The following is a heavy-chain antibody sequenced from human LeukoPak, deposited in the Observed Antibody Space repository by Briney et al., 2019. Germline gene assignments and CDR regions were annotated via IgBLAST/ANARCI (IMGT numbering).Heavy chain of an antibody. D-gene: IGHD3-10*01. J-gene: IGHJ4*02. CDR3: AKVTYSTSGVYFDY. Sequence: GGSLRLSCAASGFTFSSYGMHWVRQAPGKGLEWVAFIRYDGGNKYYADSVKGRFTISRDNSKNTLYLQMNSLGAEDTAVYYCAKVTYSTSGVYFDYWGQGTLVTVSS. CDR2: IRYDGGNK. V-gene: IGHV3-30*02. CDR1: GFTFSSYG.